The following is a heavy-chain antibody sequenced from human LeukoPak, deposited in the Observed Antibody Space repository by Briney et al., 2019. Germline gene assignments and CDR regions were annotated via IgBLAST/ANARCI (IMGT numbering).Heavy chain of an antibody. Sequence: SETLSLTCAVYGGSFSGYYWSWIRQPPGKGLEWIGSLYHSGSTYYNPSLKSRVTITVDTSKSQFSLKLSSVTAADTAVYYCARGVAVAKYYYYYMDVWGKGTTVTVSS. CDR2: LYHSGST. V-gene: IGHV4-34*01. J-gene: IGHJ6*03. CDR1: GGSFSGYY. D-gene: IGHD6-19*01. CDR3: ARGVAVAKYYYYYMDV.